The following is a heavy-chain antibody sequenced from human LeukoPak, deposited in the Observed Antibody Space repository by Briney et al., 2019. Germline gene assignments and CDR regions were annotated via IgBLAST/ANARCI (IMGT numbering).Heavy chain of an antibody. V-gene: IGHV4-59*01. CDR3: ARDRGQLGRHYYYGMDV. D-gene: IGHD3-10*01. CDR2: IYFSGDT. Sequence: SETLSFTCTVSGGSISSYYWSWIRQPPGQGLEWIGYIYFSGDTNYNPSLKSRLTISVDTSRTQFSLSLDYVTAADTAVYYCARDRGQLGRHYYYGMDVWGQGTTVTVSS. J-gene: IGHJ6*02. CDR1: GGSISSYY.